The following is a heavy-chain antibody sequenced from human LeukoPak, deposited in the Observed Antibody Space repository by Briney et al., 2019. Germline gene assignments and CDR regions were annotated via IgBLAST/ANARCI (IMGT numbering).Heavy chain of an antibody. CDR1: GGSISSSNW. CDR2: IYHSGST. Sequence: ASETLSLTCAVSGGSISSSNWWSWVRQPPGKGLEWIGEIYHSGSTNYNPSLKSRVTISVDKSKNQFSLKLSSVTAADTAVYYCASLGRYCSGGSCYATFGYWGQGTLVTVSS. D-gene: IGHD2-15*01. J-gene: IGHJ4*02. V-gene: IGHV4-4*02. CDR3: ASLGRYCSGGSCYATFGY.